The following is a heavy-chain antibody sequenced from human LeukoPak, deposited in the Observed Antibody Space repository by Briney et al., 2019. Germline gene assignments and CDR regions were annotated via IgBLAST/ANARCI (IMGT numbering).Heavy chain of an antibody. CDR2: INHSGST. D-gene: IGHD3-3*01. CDR1: GGSVSSGSYY. Sequence: SETLSLTCTVSGGSVSSGSYYWSWIRQPPGKGLEWIGEINHSGSTNYNPSLKSRVTISVDTSKNQFSLKLSSVTAADTAVYYCARRRVTIFGVVKSDFDYWGQGTLVTVSS. V-gene: IGHV4-61*01. J-gene: IGHJ4*02. CDR3: ARRRVTIFGVVKSDFDY.